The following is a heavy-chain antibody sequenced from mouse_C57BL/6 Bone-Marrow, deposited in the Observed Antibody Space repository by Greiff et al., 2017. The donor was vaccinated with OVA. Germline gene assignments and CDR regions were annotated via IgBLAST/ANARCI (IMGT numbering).Heavy chain of an antibody. Sequence: VQLQQPGAELVKPGASVKLSCKASGYTFTSYWMHWVKQRPGQGLEWIGMIHPNSGSTNYNEKFKSKATLTVDKSSSTAYMQLSSLTSEDSAVYYCARGKYYYGSSNYWYFDVWGTGTTVTVSS. CDR1: GYTFTSYW. CDR3: ARGKYYYGSSNYWYFDV. D-gene: IGHD1-1*01. J-gene: IGHJ1*03. CDR2: IHPNSGST. V-gene: IGHV1-64*01.